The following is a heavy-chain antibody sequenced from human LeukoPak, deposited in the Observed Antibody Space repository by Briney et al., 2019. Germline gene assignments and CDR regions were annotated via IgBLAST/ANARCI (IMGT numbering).Heavy chain of an antibody. V-gene: IGHV1-46*01. Sequence: ASVKVSCKASGYTFTSYYMHWVRKAPGQGLEWMGIINPSGGSTSYAQKFQGRVTMTGDTSTSTVYMELSSLRSEDTAVYYCAREDGTAMVRIWGQGTLVTVSS. CDR2: INPSGGST. CDR3: AREDGTAMVRI. D-gene: IGHD5-18*01. J-gene: IGHJ4*02. CDR1: GYTFTSYY.